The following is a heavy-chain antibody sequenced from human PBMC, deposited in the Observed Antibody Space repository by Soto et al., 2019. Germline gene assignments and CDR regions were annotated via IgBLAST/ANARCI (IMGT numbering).Heavy chain of an antibody. J-gene: IGHJ4*02. V-gene: IGHV3-23*01. CDR2: IGGGGITT. Sequence: PGGSLRLSCAASGFTFSDYAMSWVRQPPRKGLDWISAIGGGGITTYYADSVKGRFTISRDNAKNTLYLQMNSLRADDTAVYYWARERGYSYGYSDYWGQGTLVTVSS. D-gene: IGHD5-18*01. CDR3: ARERGYSYGYSDY. CDR1: GFTFSDYA.